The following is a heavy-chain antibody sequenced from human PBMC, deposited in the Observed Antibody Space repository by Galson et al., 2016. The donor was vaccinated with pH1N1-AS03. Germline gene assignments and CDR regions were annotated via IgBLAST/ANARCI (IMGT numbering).Heavy chain of an antibody. Sequence: SLRLSCAASGLTVNSNYMSWVRQAPGKGLQWVSTIYSGGSTYYADSVKGRFTISRDNSRNTLYLQMKSLRADDTAVYFCVRNDYEDVDLQGFCFDYWGQGTLVTVSS. D-gene: IGHD4/OR15-4a*01. CDR1: GLTVNSNY. J-gene: IGHJ4*02. CDR3: VRNDYEDVDLQGFCFDY. V-gene: IGHV3-53*01. CDR2: IYSGGST.